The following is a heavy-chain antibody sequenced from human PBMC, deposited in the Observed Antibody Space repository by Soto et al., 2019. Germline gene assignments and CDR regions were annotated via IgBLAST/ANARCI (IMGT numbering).Heavy chain of an antibody. V-gene: IGHV3-30*18. CDR3: AKEAGSSWYQYYYYFGMDV. CDR2: ISYDGSNK. Sequence: GGSLRLSCAASGFTFSSYGMHWVRQAPGKGLEWVAVISYDGSNKYYADSVKGRFTISRDNSKNTLYLQMNSLRAEDTAVYYCAKEAGSSWYQYYYYFGMDVWGQGTTVTVSS. D-gene: IGHD6-13*01. CDR1: GFTFSSYG. J-gene: IGHJ6*02.